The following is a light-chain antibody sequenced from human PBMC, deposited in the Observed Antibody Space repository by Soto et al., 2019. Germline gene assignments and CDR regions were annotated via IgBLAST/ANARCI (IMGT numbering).Light chain of an antibody. V-gene: IGKV1-5*01. Sequence: DIQMTQSPSTLSASVGDRVTITCRASQSISSWLAWYQQKPGRAPKLLIYDASSLESGVPSRFSGSGSGTEFTLTISSLQPDDFATYYCQQYNSYRLTFGGGTKVEIK. CDR1: QSISSW. J-gene: IGKJ4*01. CDR3: QQYNSYRLT. CDR2: DAS.